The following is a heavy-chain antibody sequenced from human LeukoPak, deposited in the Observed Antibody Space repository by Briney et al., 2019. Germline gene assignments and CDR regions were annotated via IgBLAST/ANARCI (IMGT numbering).Heavy chain of an antibody. CDR3: ARDRGPGAFDI. Sequence: GGSLRLSCAASGFTFSSYSMTWVRQAPGKGLEWVASVKKDASEKYYVDSVKGRFTISRDNAKNSLYLQMNSLRAEDTAVYYCARDRGPGAFDIWGQGTMVTVSS. D-gene: IGHD1-14*01. V-gene: IGHV3-7*01. J-gene: IGHJ3*02. CDR1: GFTFSSYS. CDR2: VKKDASEK.